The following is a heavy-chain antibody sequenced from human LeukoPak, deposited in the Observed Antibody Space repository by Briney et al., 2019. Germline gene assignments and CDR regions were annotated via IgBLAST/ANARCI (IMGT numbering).Heavy chain of an antibody. CDR2: MNPNSGNT. V-gene: IGHV1-8*01. Sequence: GASVKVSCTASGYTFTSYDINWVRQATGQGLEWMGWMNPNSGNTGYAQKFQGRVTMTRNTSISTAYMELSSLRSEDTAVYYCARDRSRVWWVYYGMDVWGQGTTVTVSS. J-gene: IGHJ6*02. CDR1: GYTFTSYD. CDR3: ARDRSRVWWVYYGMDV. D-gene: IGHD2-21*01.